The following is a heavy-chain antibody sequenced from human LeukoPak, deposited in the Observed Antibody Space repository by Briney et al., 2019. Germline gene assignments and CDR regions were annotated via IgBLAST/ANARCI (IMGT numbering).Heavy chain of an antibody. Sequence: GESLQISCKGSGYSFSTYWIGWVRQMPGRGLEWMGIIYPGDSDTRYSPSFQGQVTISADKSISTAYLQWSSLKASDTAIYYCARQTGLAAPVVSYWGQGTLVTVSS. J-gene: IGHJ4*02. V-gene: IGHV5-51*01. CDR1: GYSFSTYW. D-gene: IGHD6-25*01. CDR3: ARQTGLAAPVVSY. CDR2: IYPGDSDT.